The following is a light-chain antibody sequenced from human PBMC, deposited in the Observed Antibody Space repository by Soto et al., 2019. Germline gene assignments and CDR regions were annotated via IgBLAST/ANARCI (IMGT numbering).Light chain of an antibody. CDR1: SSDVGGYNY. J-gene: IGLJ1*01. Sequence: QSALTQPPSASGSPGQSVTISCTGTSSDVGGYNYVSWYQQHPGKAPKLMIYEVSKRPSGVPDRFSGSKSGNTASLTVSGLQAEDEAYYYCSSYAGSYIVFGTGTKLTVL. CDR3: SSYAGSYIV. V-gene: IGLV2-8*01. CDR2: EVS.